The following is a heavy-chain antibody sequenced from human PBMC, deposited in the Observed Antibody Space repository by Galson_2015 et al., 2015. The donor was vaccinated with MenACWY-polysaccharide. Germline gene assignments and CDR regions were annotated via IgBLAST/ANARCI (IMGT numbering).Heavy chain of an antibody. V-gene: IGHV3-9*01. CDR1: GFPFDEYG. CDR2: ISRDGKSI. J-gene: IGHJ4*02. D-gene: IGHD2-21*02. Sequence: SLRLSCAASGFPFDEYGMHWVRQAPGKGLEWVSGISRDGKSIGYLDSVRGRFTTSRDSAKNSLYLQMVGLRVEDTALYYCAKGNCGGGACHFDYWGRGTPVTVSS. CDR3: AKGNCGGGACHFDY.